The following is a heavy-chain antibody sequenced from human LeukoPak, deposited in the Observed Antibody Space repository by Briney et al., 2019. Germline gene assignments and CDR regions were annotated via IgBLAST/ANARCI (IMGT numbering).Heavy chain of an antibody. D-gene: IGHD5-24*01. CDR2: INPKSGGT. CDR3: ARSMRDGYY. Sequence: ASVKVSCKSSGYTFTGYYIHWVRQAPGQGLEWMGWINPKSGGTHFAQKFQGRVTMTRDTSIFTAYMELSRLRSEDTAVYYCARSMRDGYYWGQGTLVTVSS. V-gene: IGHV1-2*02. CDR1: GYTFTGYY. J-gene: IGHJ4*02.